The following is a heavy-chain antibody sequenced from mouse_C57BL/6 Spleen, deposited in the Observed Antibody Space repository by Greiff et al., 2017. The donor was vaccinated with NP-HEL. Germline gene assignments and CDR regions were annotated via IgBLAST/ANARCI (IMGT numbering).Heavy chain of an antibody. D-gene: IGHD2-3*01. V-gene: IGHV1-61*01. CDR1: GYTFTSYW. Sequence: VQLQQSGAELVRPGSSVKLSCKASGYTFTSYWMDWVKQRPGQGLEWIGNIYPSDSETHYNQKFKDKATLTVDKSSSTAYMQLSSLTSEDSAVYYCARGDGYYIDYWGQGTTLTVSS. CDR2: IYPSDSET. J-gene: IGHJ2*01. CDR3: ARGDGYYIDY.